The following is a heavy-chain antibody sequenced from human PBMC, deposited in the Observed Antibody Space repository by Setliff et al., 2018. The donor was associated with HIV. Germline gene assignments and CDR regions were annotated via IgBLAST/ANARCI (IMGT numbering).Heavy chain of an antibody. CDR2: INHSGNT. J-gene: IGHJ4*02. CDR1: GFSISSGHY. D-gene: IGHD2-2*01. V-gene: IGHV4-38-2*01. CDR3: ARHSGGDQLLREFDY. Sequence: KASETLSLTCDVFGFSISSGHYWGWIRQPPGKGLEWIGSINHSGNTYYTPSLKSRVTISVDTSKNQFSLELSSVTAADTAIFYCARHSGGDQLLREFDYWGQGTLVTVSS.